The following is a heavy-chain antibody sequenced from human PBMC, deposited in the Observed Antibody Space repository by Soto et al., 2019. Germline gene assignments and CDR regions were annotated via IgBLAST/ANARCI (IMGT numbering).Heavy chain of an antibody. J-gene: IGHJ6*02. D-gene: IGHD3-10*01. CDR1: GDSISSGGYY. CDR3: ARARITMVREVIKYNMDV. Sequence: ASETLSLTCTVSGDSISSGGYYWSWIRRPPGKGLEWIGYIYNSGSTHSNPSLQSRVTISVDTSKNQFSLKLSSVTAADTGIYYCARARITMVREVIKYNMDVWGQGTTVTVSS. CDR2: IYNSGST. V-gene: IGHV4-61*08.